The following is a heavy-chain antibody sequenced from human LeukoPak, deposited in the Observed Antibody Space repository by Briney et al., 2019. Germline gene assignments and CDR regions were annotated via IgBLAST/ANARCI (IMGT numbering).Heavy chain of an antibody. J-gene: IGHJ4*02. D-gene: IGHD1-26*01. Sequence: GSLRLSCAASGFTFTNAWMSWVRQAPGKGLEWVGRIKTKTDGGTTDYAAPVKGRFTISRDDSKNTLYLQMSSLKTEDTAVYSCTTAYSGTYPLVYWGQGNLVTVSS. V-gene: IGHV3-15*01. CDR1: GFTFTNAW. CDR3: TTAYSGTYPLVY. CDR2: IKTKTDGGTT.